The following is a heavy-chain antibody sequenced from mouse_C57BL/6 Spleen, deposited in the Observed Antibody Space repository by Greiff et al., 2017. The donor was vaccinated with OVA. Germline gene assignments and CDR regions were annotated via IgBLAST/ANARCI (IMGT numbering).Heavy chain of an antibody. CDR3: TRGGVYYFDY. CDR2: IDPETGGT. J-gene: IGHJ2*01. V-gene: IGHV1-15*01. Sequence: QVHVKQSGAELVRPGASVTLSCKASGYTFTDYEMHWVKQTPVHGLEWIGAIDPETGGTAYNQKFKGKAILTADKSSSTAYMELRSLTSEDSAVYFCTRGGVYYFDYWGQGTTLTVSS. CDR1: GYTFTDYE.